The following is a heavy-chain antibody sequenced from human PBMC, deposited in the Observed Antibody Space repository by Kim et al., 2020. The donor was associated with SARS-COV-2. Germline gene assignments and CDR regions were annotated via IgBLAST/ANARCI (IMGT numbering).Heavy chain of an antibody. J-gene: IGHJ3*02. V-gene: IGHV4-39*01. CDR3: ARRRSSIGAFDI. Sequence: SETLSLSCTGSGDSISSSLYYWGWFRQPPGKGLEWIASIFYSVTAYYNPSIRSRVTISVDTSKNQFFLKLSSVTAADTAVYYCARRRSSIGAFDIWGQGTMVTVSS. D-gene: IGHD3-16*02. CDR1: GDSISSSLYY. CDR2: IFYSVTA.